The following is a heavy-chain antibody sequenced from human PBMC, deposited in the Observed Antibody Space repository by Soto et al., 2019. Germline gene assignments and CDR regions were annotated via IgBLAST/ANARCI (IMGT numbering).Heavy chain of an antibody. D-gene: IGHD6-19*01. V-gene: IGHV1-18*01. CDR3: ARDETYSSGWYFEY. J-gene: IGHJ4*02. CDR1: GYMFNSYG. CDR2: ISGYNGKT. Sequence: QVQLVQSGGEVKKPGASVKVSCKASGYMFNSYGMSWVRQAPGQVRGWMGWISGYNGKTEYAQRFQGRVTMSTETSTTTVYMELRSLRSDDTAVYYCARDETYSSGWYFEYWGQGTLVTVPS.